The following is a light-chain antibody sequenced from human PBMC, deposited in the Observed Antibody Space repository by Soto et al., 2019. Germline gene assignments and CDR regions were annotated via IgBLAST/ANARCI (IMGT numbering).Light chain of an antibody. CDR2: AAS. CDR1: QSISSY. J-gene: IGKJ5*01. Sequence: DIQMTHSPSSLSASVVDGVTITCLASQSISSYLNWYQQKPGKAPKLLIYAASSLQSGVPSRFSGSGSGTDFTLTISSLQPEDFATYYCQKSYSTLIGFGQGTRLEIK. V-gene: IGKV1-39*01. CDR3: QKSYSTLIG.